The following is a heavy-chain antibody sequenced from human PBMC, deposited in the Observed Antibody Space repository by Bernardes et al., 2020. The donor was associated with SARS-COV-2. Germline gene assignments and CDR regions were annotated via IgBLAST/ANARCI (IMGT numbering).Heavy chain of an antibody. J-gene: IGHJ4*02. CDR3: ARAEGHSYPNHY. Sequence: SETLSLTCTVSGGSVSSHYCSWIRQPPGKGLEWIGYIYYSGSTQYNPSLESRVTISVDTSKSQFSLNLSSVTAADTAVYYCARAEGHSYPNHYWGQGTLVTVSS. D-gene: IGHD3-16*02. V-gene: IGHV4-59*02. CDR2: IYYSGST. CDR1: GGSVSSHY.